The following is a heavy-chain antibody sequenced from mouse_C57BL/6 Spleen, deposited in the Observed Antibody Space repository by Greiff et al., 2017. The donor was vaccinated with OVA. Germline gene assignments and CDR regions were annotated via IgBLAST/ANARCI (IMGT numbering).Heavy chain of an antibody. CDR2: IHPNSGST. V-gene: IGHV1-64*01. CDR3: AREGNSNYPGWFAY. J-gene: IGHJ3*01. Sequence: VQLQQPGAELVKPGASVKLSCKASGYTFTSYWMHWVKQRPGQGLEWIGMIHPNSGSTNYNEKFKSKATLTVDKSSSTAYMQLSSLTSEDSAVYYCAREGNSNYPGWFAYWGQGTLVTVSA. D-gene: IGHD2-5*01. CDR1: GYTFTSYW.